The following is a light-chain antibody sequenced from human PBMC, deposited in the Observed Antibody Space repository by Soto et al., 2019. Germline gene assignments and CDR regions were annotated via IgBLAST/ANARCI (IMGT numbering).Light chain of an antibody. J-gene: IGLJ1*01. CDR3: AAWDDSLNGQV. Sequence: QSVLTQPPSASGTPGQRVTISCSGSSSNIGSNSVNWYQQLPRTAPKLLIYSNNQRPSGVPDRFSGSKSGTSASLAISGLQSEDEADCYCAAWDDSLNGQVFGTGTKLTVL. CDR1: SSNIGSNS. CDR2: SNN. V-gene: IGLV1-44*01.